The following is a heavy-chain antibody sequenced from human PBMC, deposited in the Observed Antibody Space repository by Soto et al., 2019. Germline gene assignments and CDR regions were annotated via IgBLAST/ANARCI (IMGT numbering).Heavy chain of an antibody. CDR1: GDSIRSSY. V-gene: IGHV4-59*03. D-gene: IGHD6-13*01. CDR2: IYHTGTT. CDR3: AKIAAGSTDETMFTVFDH. J-gene: IGHJ4*02. Sequence: SETLSLTCTVSGDSIRSSYWTWIRQAPGRGLEWIGDIYHTGTTNYNPSLKSRVSISVDTSKNQFSLRLRSVTAADTAIYFCAKIAAGSTDETMFTVFDHWGQGTLVTVSS.